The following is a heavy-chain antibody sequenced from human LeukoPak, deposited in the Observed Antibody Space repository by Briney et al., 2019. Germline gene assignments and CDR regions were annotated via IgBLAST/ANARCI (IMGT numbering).Heavy chain of an antibody. Sequence: GGSLRLSCAASGFTFSSYAMHWVRQAPGKGLGWVAVISYDGSNKYYADSVKGRFTISRDNSKNTLYLQMNSLRAEDTAVYYCASSLNQYYYDSSGAFDYWGQGTLVTVSS. V-gene: IGHV3-30*04. CDR3: ASSLNQYYYDSSGAFDY. D-gene: IGHD3-22*01. CDR2: ISYDGSNK. CDR1: GFTFSSYA. J-gene: IGHJ4*02.